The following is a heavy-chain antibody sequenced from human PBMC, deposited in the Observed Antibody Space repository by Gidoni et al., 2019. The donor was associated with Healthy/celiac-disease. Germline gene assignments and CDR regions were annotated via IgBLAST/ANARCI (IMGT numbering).Heavy chain of an antibody. CDR2: INPIFGTA. V-gene: IGHV1-69*01. Sequence: QVQLVQSGAEVQKPGSSVKFSCKASGGTFSSYAIRWVRQAPGQGLEWMGGINPIFGTANYAQKFQGRVTITADESTSTAYMELSSLRSEDTAVYYCASVTTVTNYFDYWGQGTLVTVSS. CDR1: GGTFSSYA. D-gene: IGHD4-4*01. CDR3: ASVTTVTNYFDY. J-gene: IGHJ4*02.